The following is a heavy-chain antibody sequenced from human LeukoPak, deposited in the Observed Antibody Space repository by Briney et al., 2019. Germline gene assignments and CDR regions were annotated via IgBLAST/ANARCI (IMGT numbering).Heavy chain of an antibody. CDR2: INPNSGGT. CDR1: GYTFTGYY. V-gene: IGHV1-2*02. CDR3: ARDFDY. Sequence: GASVKVSCKASGYTFTGYYMHWVRQAPGQGLEWMGWINPNSGGTNYAQEFQGRVTMTRDTSIGTAYMELSRLRSDDTAVYYCARDFDYWGQGTLVTVSS. J-gene: IGHJ4*02.